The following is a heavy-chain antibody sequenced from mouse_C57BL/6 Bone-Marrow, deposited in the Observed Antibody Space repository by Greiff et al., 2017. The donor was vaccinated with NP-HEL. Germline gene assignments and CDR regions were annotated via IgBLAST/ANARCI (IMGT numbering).Heavy chain of an antibody. CDR3: ARPQLFAY. Sequence: EVQGVESGGDLVKPGGSLKLSCAASGFTFSSYGMSWVRQTPDKRLEWVATISSGGSYTYYPDSVKGRFTISRDNAKNTLYLQMSSLKSEDTAMYYCARPQLFAYWGQGTLVTVSA. D-gene: IGHD4-1*02. V-gene: IGHV5-6*01. J-gene: IGHJ3*01. CDR1: GFTFSSYG. CDR2: ISSGGSYT.